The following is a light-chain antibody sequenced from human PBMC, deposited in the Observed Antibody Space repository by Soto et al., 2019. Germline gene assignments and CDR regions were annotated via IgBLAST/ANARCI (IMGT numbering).Light chain of an antibody. J-gene: IGKJ1*01. CDR2: EAS. CDR3: QQRSKWPET. Sequence: EIVLTQSPTTLSLSPGERATLSCRASQSVNSYLAWYQEKSGQAPRLLIYEASNRATGIPARFSGSGSGTDFTLTISSLEPEDFAVYYCQQRSKWPETFGQGTKVDIK. CDR1: QSVNSY. V-gene: IGKV3-11*01.